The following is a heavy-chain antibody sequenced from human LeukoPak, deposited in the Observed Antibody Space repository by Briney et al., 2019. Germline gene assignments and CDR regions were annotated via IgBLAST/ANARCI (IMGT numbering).Heavy chain of an antibody. CDR3: ARDLMITFGGVIARNVDAFDI. CDR2: INPSDGTT. J-gene: IGHJ3*02. CDR1: GYTFTNYY. D-gene: IGHD3-16*02. Sequence: APVKVSCKASGYTFTNYYMHWVRQAPGQGLEWMGIINPSDGTTSYIQRFQGRVTLTRDMSTSTVYMELSSLRAEDTAVYYCARDLMITFGGVIARNVDAFDIWGQGTMVTVSS. V-gene: IGHV1-46*01.